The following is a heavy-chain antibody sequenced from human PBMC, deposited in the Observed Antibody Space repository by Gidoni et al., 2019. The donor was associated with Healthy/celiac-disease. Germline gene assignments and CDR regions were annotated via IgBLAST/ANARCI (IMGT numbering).Heavy chain of an antibody. J-gene: IGHJ5*02. D-gene: IGHD3-10*01. Sequence: EVQLVESGGGLVKPGGSLRLSCAASGFTFSSYWMSWVRQAPGKGLEWVANIKQDGSEKYYVDSVKGRFTISRDNAKNSLYLQMNSLRAEDTAVYYCATKPWFGGGNWFDPWGQGTLVTVSS. CDR2: IKQDGSEK. V-gene: IGHV3-7*03. CDR1: GFTFSSYW. CDR3: ATKPWFGGGNWFDP.